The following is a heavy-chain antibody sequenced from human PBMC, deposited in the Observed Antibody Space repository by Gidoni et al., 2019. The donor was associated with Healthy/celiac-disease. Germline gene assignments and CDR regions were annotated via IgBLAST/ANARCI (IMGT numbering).Heavy chain of an antibody. CDR1: GGSFSGYY. J-gene: IGHJ4*02. D-gene: IGHD4-17*01. CDR2: INHSGST. V-gene: IGHV4-34*01. Sequence: QVQLQQWGAGLLKPSETLSLTCAVYGGSFSGYYWSWIRQPQGKGLEWIGEINHSGSTNYNPSLKSRVTISVDTSKNQFSLKLSSVTAADTAVYYCARSSYGDYEDYWGQGTLVTVSS. CDR3: ARSSYGDYEDY.